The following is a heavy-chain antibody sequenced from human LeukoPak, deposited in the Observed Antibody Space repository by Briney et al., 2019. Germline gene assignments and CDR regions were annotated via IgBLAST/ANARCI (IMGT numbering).Heavy chain of an antibody. CDR2: FDPEDGET. J-gene: IGHJ3*02. CDR3: ATVVGIAARPQLLFGAFDI. V-gene: IGHV1-24*01. CDR1: GYTLGELS. D-gene: IGHD6-6*01. Sequence: ASVKVSCKVSGYTLGELSMLWVRQAPGKGLEWMGGFDPEDGETIYAQKFQGRVTMTEDTSTDTAYMELSSLRSEDTAVYYCATVVGIAARPQLLFGAFDIWGQGTMVTVSS.